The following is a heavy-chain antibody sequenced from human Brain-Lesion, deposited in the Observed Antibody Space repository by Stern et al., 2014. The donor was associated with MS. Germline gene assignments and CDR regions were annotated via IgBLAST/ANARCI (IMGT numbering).Heavy chain of an antibody. V-gene: IGHV4-4*02. J-gene: IGHJ4*02. CDR2: SDHSGST. CDR1: GGSISSSNW. Sequence: QVQLLESGPGLVKPSGTLSLTCAVSGGSISSSNWWSWVRQSPGKGLEWIGESDHSGSTIYNPSLKSRVTGLVDKAKNRFSLNLRSVPAADTAVYFCARFPASRPHVFDSWGQGTLVTVSS. CDR3: ARFPASRPHVFDS. D-gene: IGHD6-13*01.